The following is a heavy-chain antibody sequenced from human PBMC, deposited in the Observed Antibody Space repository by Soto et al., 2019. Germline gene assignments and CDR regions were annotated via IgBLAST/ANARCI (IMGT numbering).Heavy chain of an antibody. V-gene: IGHV3-48*01. CDR3: ARGGAVAGMRYFFGMDV. D-gene: IGHD6-19*01. Sequence: EVQLVESGGGLVEPGESLRLSCAVSGFPFSSYSMSWVRQAPGKGLEWVSYISRSGDVIKYADSVKGRFTISRDNGKNSLFLQRNSLRAEDTAVYYCARGGAVAGMRYFFGMDVWGQGTTVTVSS. CDR1: GFPFSSYS. J-gene: IGHJ6*02. CDR2: ISRSGDVI.